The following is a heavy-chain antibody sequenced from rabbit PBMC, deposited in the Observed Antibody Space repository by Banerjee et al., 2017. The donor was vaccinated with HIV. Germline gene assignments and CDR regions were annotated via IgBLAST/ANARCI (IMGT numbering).Heavy chain of an antibody. J-gene: IGHJ4*01. CDR2: IYAGSSGST. CDR3: ASGISAYSTYKYFNF. Sequence: QEQLEESGGDLVKPEGSLTLTCTASGFSFSSSYWICWVRQAPGKGLEWIACIYAGSSGSTYYASWAKGRFTISKTSSTTVTLQMTSLTAADTATYFCASGISAYSTYKYFNFWGPGTLVTVS. V-gene: IGHV1S45*01. D-gene: IGHD7-1*01. CDR1: GFSFSSSYW.